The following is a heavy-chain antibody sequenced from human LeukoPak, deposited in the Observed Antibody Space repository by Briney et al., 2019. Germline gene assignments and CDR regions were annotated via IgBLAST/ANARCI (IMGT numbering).Heavy chain of an antibody. J-gene: IGHJ3*02. CDR1: GFTFSRYD. CDR3: AKGYYFQGNVFDI. V-gene: IGHV3-23*01. D-gene: IGHD3-10*01. Sequence: GGSLRLSCAASGFTFSRYDMHWVRQAPGKGLEWVSVISGSGGSTYYADSVKGRFTISRDNSKNTLYLQMSSLGAEDTAVYYCAKGYYFQGNVFDIWGQGTMVTVSS. CDR2: ISGSGGST.